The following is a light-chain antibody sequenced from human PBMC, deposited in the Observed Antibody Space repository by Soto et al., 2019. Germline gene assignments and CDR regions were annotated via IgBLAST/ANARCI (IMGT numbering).Light chain of an antibody. J-gene: IGKJ2*01. V-gene: IGKV3-20*01. CDR1: QSVSSSY. Sequence: EIVLTQSPGTLSLSPGETATLSCRASQSVSSSYLTWYQQKPGQAPRLLIYGASSRATGIPDRFSGSGSGTDLTLTISGLEPEDFAVYYCQQYGDSPGYTFGQGTKLQIK. CDR3: QQYGDSPGYT. CDR2: GAS.